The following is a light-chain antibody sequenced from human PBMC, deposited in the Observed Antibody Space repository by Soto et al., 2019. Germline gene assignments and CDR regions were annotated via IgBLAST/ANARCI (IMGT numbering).Light chain of an antibody. V-gene: IGKV3-11*01. CDR3: QEFASN. J-gene: IGKJ4*01. Sequence: EVGVRQSPAALSLSTGERATLSFRASQSVSSYLAWYQQKPGQAPRLLIYDASNRATGIPARFSGRGSGTYFTLTISSLEPEDFAVSYCQEFASNFGGGTKVAI. CDR1: QSVSSY. CDR2: DAS.